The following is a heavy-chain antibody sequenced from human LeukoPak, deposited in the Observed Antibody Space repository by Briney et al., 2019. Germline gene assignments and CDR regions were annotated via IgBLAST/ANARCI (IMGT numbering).Heavy chain of an antibody. D-gene: IGHD6-13*01. CDR2: ISWNSGSI. CDR3: AKDTGPSAALCDY. V-gene: IGHV3-9*01. J-gene: IGHJ4*02. Sequence: GGSLRLSCAASGFTFDDYAMHWVRQAPGKGLEWVSGISWNSGSIGYADSVKGRFIISRDNARNSLYLQMNSLRAEDTALYYCAKDTGPSAALCDYWGQGTLVTVSS. CDR1: GFTFDDYA.